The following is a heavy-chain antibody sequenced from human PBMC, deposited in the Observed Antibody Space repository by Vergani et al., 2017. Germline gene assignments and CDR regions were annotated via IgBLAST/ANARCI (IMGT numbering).Heavy chain of an antibody. CDR3: ARYRYYYYGMDV. J-gene: IGHJ6*02. V-gene: IGHV4-34*01. Sequence: QVQLQQWGAGMLKPSETLSLTCAVYGGSFSGYYWSWIRQPPGKGLEWIGEINHSGSTTYKPSLKSRVTISVDTSKSQFSLKLSSVTAADTAVYYCARYRYYYYGMDVWGQGTTVTVSS. CDR1: GGSFSGYY. CDR2: INHSGST.